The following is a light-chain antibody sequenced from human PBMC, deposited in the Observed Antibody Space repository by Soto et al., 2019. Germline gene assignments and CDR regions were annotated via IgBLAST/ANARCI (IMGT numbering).Light chain of an antibody. V-gene: IGLV2-8*01. Sequence: QAALTQPPSAFGSPGQSVTISCTGTSSDVGGYNYVSWYQQHPGKAPKLMIYEVTKRPSGVPDRFSGSKSGNTASLTVSGLQAEDEGDFYCSSYAGSNNFVVFGGGTKVTVL. CDR1: SSDVGGYNY. J-gene: IGLJ2*01. CDR3: SSYAGSNNFVV. CDR2: EVT.